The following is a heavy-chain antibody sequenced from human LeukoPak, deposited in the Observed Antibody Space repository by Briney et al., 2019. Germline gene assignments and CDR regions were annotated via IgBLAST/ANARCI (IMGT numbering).Heavy chain of an antibody. D-gene: IGHD7-27*01. V-gene: IGHV1-46*01. Sequence: GASVKVSCKASGYSFTSHYMHWVRQAPGQGLEWMGLINPSGSSTFYAQKFQGRVTMTRDMSTTTDYMELSSLRSEDTAVYYCARDLAWGAFDYWGQGTLVTVSS. CDR3: ARDLAWGAFDY. CDR2: INPSGSST. CDR1: GYSFTSHY. J-gene: IGHJ4*02.